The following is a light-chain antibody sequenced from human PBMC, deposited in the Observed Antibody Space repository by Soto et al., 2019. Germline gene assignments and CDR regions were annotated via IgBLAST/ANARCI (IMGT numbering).Light chain of an antibody. J-gene: IGLJ1*01. CDR3: SASAGSNNFPYV. Sequence: QSVLTQPPSASGSPGQSVTISCTGTSSDVGAYDYVSWYQQHPGKAPKLMIYDINKRPSVVPDRFSGSKTGNTASLTVSARHAEDEDAYYCSASAGSNNFPYVFGTGTKVTVL. V-gene: IGLV2-8*01. CDR1: SSDVGAYDY. CDR2: DIN.